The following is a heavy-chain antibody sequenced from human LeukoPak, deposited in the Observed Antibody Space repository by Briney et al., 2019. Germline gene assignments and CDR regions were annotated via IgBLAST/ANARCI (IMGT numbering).Heavy chain of an antibody. CDR3: AREVVVVPAAIDGHNWFDP. CDR2: IYYSGST. V-gene: IGHV4-59*01. CDR1: GGSISSYY. Sequence: PSETLSLTCTVSGGSISSYYWSWIRQPPGKGLEWIGYIYYSGSTNYNPSLKSRVTISVDTSKNQFSLKLSSVTAADTAVYYCAREVVVVPAAIDGHNWFDPWGQGTLVTVSS. D-gene: IGHD2-2*01. J-gene: IGHJ5*02.